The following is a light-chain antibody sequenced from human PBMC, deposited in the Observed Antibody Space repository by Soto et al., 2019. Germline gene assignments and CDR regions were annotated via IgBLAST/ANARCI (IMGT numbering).Light chain of an antibody. J-gene: IGLJ2*01. Sequence: QSVLTQPPCASASLGASVTLTCTLSSGYSNYKVDWYQQRPGKGPRFVMRVGTGGIVGSKGDGIPDRFSVLGSGLNRYLTIKNIQEEDESDYHCGADHGSGSNFVWGVVFGGGTKLTVL. CDR1: SGYSNYK. V-gene: IGLV9-49*01. CDR3: GADHGSGSNFVWGVV. CDR2: VGTGGIVG.